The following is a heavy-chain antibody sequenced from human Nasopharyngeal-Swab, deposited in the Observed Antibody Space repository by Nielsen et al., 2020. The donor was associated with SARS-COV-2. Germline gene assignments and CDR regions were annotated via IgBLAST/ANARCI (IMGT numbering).Heavy chain of an antibody. J-gene: IGHJ4*02. CDR1: GFTFSSYG. Sequence: GESLKISCAASGFTFSSYGMHWVRQAPGKGLEWVSVISGTGTETYSADSVKGRFTISRDNSQNMVYLQMDSLRVEDTAVYYCAKWGRNHHESSGYVYWGQGILVTVSS. D-gene: IGHD6-19*01. CDR3: AKWGRNHHESSGYVY. V-gene: IGHV3-23*01. CDR2: ISGTGTET.